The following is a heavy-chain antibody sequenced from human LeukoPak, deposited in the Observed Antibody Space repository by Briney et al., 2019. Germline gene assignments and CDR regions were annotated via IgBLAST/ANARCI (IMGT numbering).Heavy chain of an antibody. CDR2: VNWNGVST. V-gene: IGHV3-20*04. Sequence: TGGSLRLSCAASGFTFDDYGMSGVRQAPGKGLEWVSYVNWNGVSTTYADSVKGRFTIFRDNAKNSLYLQLNSLRAEDTALYYCAREDGFCSGGSCYQHWGQGTLVTVSS. D-gene: IGHD2-15*01. CDR3: AREDGFCSGGSCYQH. J-gene: IGHJ1*01. CDR1: GFTFDDYG.